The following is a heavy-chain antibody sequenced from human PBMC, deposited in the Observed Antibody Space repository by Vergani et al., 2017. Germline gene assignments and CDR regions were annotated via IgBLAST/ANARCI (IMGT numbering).Heavy chain of an antibody. CDR3: AKQYFVAGNYLFDY. CDR2: ISGSGGSA. D-gene: IGHD3-9*01. CDR1: GFTFSSCP. V-gene: IGHV3-23*01. J-gene: IGHJ4*02. Sequence: EVQLLQSGGGVIQPGGSFRLSCAASGFTFSSCPMTWVRQAPGKGLEWVSGISGSGGSAYYTDSVKGRFTISRDNSKNMLFLQMNNLRTEDTAIYYCAKQYFVAGNYLFDYWGQGTLVTVSS.